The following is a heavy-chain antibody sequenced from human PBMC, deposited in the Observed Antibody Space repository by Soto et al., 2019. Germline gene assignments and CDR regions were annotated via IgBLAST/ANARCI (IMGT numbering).Heavy chain of an antibody. D-gene: IGHD3-22*01. CDR1: GFTFSSYW. V-gene: IGHV3-74*01. CDR2: IKSDGSGT. Sequence: EVQLVESGGGSVQPGGSRRLSCAASGFTFSSYWMHWVRQAPGKGLVWVSRIKSDGSGTYYADSVKGRLTISRDNAKNTLYLQMNSLRAEDTAVYYCARGDGDYYDGNGYLGRHWGQGTLVTVSS. CDR3: ARGDGDYYDGNGYLGRH. J-gene: IGHJ4*02.